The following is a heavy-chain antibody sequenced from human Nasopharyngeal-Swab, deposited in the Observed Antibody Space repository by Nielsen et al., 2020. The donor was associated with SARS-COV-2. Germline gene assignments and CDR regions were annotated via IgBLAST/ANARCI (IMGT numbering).Heavy chain of an antibody. D-gene: IGHD6-6*01. V-gene: IGHV1-69*13. CDR3: ARVRGRSSSFQGGMDV. CDR2: IIPTFGTA. J-gene: IGHJ6*02. Sequence: SVKVSCKASGGTFSSYAISWVRQAPGQGLEWMGGIIPTFGTANYAQKFQGRVTITADESTSTAYMELSSLRSEDTAVYYCARVRGRSSSFQGGMDVWGQGTTVTVSS. CDR1: GGTFSSYA.